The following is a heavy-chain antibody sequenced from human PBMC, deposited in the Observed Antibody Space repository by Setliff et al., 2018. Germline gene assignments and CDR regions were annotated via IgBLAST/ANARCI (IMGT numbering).Heavy chain of an antibody. J-gene: IGHJ4*02. V-gene: IGHV4-59*01. Sequence: NPSETLSLTCNVSGDSMSSYYWSWIRQAPGKGREWLGYIQKRESTTTKYIPSLGSRISMSLDTSKNQFSLQLSSVSDGDTAVYYCARDQFNGGLYGPPASYFDCWGQGILVTVSS. D-gene: IGHD6-19*01. CDR2: IQKRESTTT. CDR1: GDSMSSYY. CDR3: ARDQFNGGLYGPPASYFDC.